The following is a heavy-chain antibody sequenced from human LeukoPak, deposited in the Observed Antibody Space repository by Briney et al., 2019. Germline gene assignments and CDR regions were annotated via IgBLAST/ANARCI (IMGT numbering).Heavy chain of an antibody. CDR1: GYSISSYY. CDR3: ARSIAVAGTRWFDP. Sequence: SETLSLTCTVSGYSISSYYWSWIRQPPGKGLEWIGYIYYSGSTNYNPSLKSRVTISVDTSKNQFSLKLSSVAAADTAVYYCARSIAVAGTRWFDPWGQGTLVTVSS. D-gene: IGHD6-19*01. V-gene: IGHV4-59*01. CDR2: IYYSGST. J-gene: IGHJ5*02.